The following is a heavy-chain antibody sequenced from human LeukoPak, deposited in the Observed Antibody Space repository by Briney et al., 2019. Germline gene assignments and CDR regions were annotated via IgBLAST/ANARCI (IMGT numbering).Heavy chain of an antibody. J-gene: IGHJ4*02. CDR1: GYSISSGHY. Sequence: SETLSLTCAVSGYSISSGHYWAWIRQSPEKGLEWIASMFHSGSTYYNPSLKSRVTTSADTSKNEFSLKLSSVTAADTAVYYCARAGTNLGDYDYWGQGTLVTVSS. D-gene: IGHD4-17*01. CDR2: MFHSGST. CDR3: ARAGTNLGDYDY. V-gene: IGHV4-38-2*01.